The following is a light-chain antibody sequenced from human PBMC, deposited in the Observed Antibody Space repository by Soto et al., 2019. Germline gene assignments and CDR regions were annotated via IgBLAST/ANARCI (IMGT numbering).Light chain of an antibody. CDR3: CSYAGSYTWV. V-gene: IGLV2-11*01. CDR2: DVS. Sequence: QSVLTQPRSVSGCPGQSVTISCTGSSSDVGGYNFVSWYQQHPGKAPKLMIYDVSKRPSGVPDRFSGSKSGNTASLTISGLPAEDEADYYCCSYAGSYTWVFGGGTKLTVL. J-gene: IGLJ3*02. CDR1: SSDVGGYNF.